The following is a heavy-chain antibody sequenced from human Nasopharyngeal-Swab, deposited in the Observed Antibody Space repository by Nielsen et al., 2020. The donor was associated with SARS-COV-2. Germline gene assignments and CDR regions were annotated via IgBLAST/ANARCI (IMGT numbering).Heavy chain of an antibody. CDR3: ARGTVFGVANGMDV. CDR1: GFTFGSYT. D-gene: IGHD3-3*01. V-gene: IGHV3-21*01. Sequence: GESLKISCEASGFTFGSYTMNWVRQAPGKGLEWVSSIGRYGTDIFHADSVKGRFSVFRDAANKSIYLQMRSLRAEDTAVYYCARGTVFGVANGMDVWGQGTTVTVSS. CDR2: IGRYGTDI. J-gene: IGHJ6*02.